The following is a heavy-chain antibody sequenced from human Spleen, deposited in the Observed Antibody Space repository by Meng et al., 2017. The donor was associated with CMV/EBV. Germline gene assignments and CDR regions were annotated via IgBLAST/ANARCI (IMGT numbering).Heavy chain of an antibody. Sequence: FSRYAISWVRQAPGQGLEWMGGIIPIFGTANYAQKFQGRVTITTDESTSTAYMELSSLRSEDTAVYYCARGSGYCSSTSCRAEYFQHWGQGTLVTVSS. CDR3: ARGSGYCSSTSCRAEYFQH. CDR1: FSRYA. V-gene: IGHV1-69*05. CDR2: IIPIFGTA. J-gene: IGHJ1*01. D-gene: IGHD2-2*01.